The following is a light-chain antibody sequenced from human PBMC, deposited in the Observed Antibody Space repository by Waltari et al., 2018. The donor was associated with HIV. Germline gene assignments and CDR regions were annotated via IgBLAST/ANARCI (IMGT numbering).Light chain of an antibody. CDR3: AAWDDRLSGRL. Sequence: QSVLAQPRSVSGTPGQRVNISCSGSSSNVRNNSVYWYQQVPGVAPKLLIYRNNQRPSGVPDRFSGSKSGTSASLAISGLRTEDEAEYYCAAWDDRLSGRLFGGGTKVTVL. CDR1: SSNVRNNS. CDR2: RNN. V-gene: IGLV1-47*01. J-gene: IGLJ2*01.